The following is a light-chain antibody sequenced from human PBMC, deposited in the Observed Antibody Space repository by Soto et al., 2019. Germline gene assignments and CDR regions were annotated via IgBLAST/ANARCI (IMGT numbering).Light chain of an antibody. CDR2: GAS. CDR1: QSVSSN. Sequence: EIVMTQSPATLSVSPGERATLSCRASQSVSSNIAWYQQKPGQAPRLLIYGASTRATGIPARFSGSGSGTEFTLTISSLQSEDFAVYYCQQYNNWLRGTFGQGTKLEIK. V-gene: IGKV3-15*01. J-gene: IGKJ2*01. CDR3: QQYNNWLRGT.